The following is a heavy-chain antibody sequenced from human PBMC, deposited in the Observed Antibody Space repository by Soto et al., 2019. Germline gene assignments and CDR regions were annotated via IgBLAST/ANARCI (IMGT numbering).Heavy chain of an antibody. CDR1: GFTFSSYG. D-gene: IGHD4-17*01. CDR2: IWYDGSNK. CDR3: ARDDYGGPGGY. J-gene: IGHJ4*02. V-gene: IGHV3-33*01. Sequence: QVQLVESGGGVVQPGRSLRLSCAASGFTFSSYGMHWVRQAPGKGLEWVAVIWYDGSNKYYADSVKGRFTISRDNSKNTLYLQMNSLRAEDTAVYYCARDDYGGPGGYWGQGTLVTVST.